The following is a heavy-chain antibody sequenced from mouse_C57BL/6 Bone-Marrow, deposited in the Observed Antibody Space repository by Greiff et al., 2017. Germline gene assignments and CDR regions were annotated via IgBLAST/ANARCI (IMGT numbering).Heavy chain of an antibody. CDR3: AREGAYYYGTMYWYFDV. CDR1: GYTFTDYY. CDR2: IFPGSGST. D-gene: IGHD1-1*01. V-gene: IGHV1-75*01. J-gene: IGHJ1*03. Sequence: QVQLQQSGPELVKPGASVKISCKASGYTFTDYYINWVKQRPGQGLEWIGWIFPGSGSTYYNEKFKGKATLTVDKSSSTAYMLLSSLTSEDSAVYFCAREGAYYYGTMYWYFDVWGTGTTVTVSS.